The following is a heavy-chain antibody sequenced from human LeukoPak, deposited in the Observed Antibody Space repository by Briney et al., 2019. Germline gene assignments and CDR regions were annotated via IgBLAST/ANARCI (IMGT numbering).Heavy chain of an antibody. CDR2: IKSKTDGGTT. Sequence: SGGSLRLSCAASGFTFSNAWMSWVRQAPGKGLEWVGRIKSKTDGGTTDYAAPVKGGFTISRDDSKNTLYLQMNSLKTEDTAVYYCTTDYAYCSSTSCYGPDWFDPWGQGTLVTVSS. D-gene: IGHD2-2*01. CDR3: TTDYAYCSSTSCYGPDWFDP. J-gene: IGHJ5*02. CDR1: GFTFSNAW. V-gene: IGHV3-15*01.